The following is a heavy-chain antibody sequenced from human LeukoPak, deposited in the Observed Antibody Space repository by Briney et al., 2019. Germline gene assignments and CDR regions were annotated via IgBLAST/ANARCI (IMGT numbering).Heavy chain of an antibody. CDR2: VYYDGTS. CDR3: VRHISTNTGYFDS. J-gene: IGHJ4*02. CDR1: GGSINSHSYY. V-gene: IGHV4-39*01. Sequence: PSETLSLTRTVSGGSINSHSYYWGWIRQPPGKGLEWIGSVYYDGTSYSNPSLKSRAAVFVDTSRDQFSLDLSFVTAADTALYYCVRHISTNTGYFDSCGQGTLVSVSS. D-gene: IGHD5-24*01.